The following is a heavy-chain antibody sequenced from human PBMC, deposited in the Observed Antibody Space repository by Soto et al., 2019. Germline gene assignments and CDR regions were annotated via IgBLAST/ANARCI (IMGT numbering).Heavy chain of an antibody. J-gene: IGHJ4*02. V-gene: IGHV4-4*02. CDR2: AHHSGRT. Sequence: QVQLLESGPGLLKPSGTLSLTCTVSGDSMSSINWWNWVRQPPGKGLEWIGEAHHSGRTNYNPSLKSRFTISVDRSQNHFSLQLTSVTAADTAVYYCARSEATALDYWGQGTLVTVSS. CDR3: ARSEATALDY. CDR1: GDSMSSINW.